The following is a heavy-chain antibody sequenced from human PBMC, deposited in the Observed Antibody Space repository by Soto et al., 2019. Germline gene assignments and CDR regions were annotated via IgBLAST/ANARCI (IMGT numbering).Heavy chain of an antibody. CDR3: ARESMGSSWGISDYYYYGMDV. Sequence: PGGSLRLSCAASGFTFSSYSMNWVRQAPGKGLEWVSYISSSSSTIYYADSVKGRFTISRDNAKNSLYLQMNSLRDEDTAVYYCARESMGSSWGISDYYYYGMDVWGQGTTVTVSS. CDR2: ISSSSSTI. CDR1: GFTFSSYS. D-gene: IGHD6-13*01. V-gene: IGHV3-48*02. J-gene: IGHJ6*02.